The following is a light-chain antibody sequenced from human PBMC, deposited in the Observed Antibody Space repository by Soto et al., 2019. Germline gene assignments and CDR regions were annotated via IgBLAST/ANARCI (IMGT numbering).Light chain of an antibody. V-gene: IGKV1-33*01. CDR3: QQYDSLPPT. CDR2: DAF. J-gene: IGKJ4*01. Sequence: DIQMTQSPSSLSAFVGDSITITCQASQEIKNYLNWYQHKPGKAPKLLIYDAFKSDTGVPSRFSGSGYGTDFTFTISSLQPEDIATYFCQQYDSLPPTFGGGTRVDI. CDR1: QEIKNY.